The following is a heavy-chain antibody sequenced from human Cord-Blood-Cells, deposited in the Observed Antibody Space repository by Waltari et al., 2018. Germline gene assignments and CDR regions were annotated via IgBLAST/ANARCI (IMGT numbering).Heavy chain of an antibody. CDR2: IYYSGST. V-gene: IGHV4-31*03. Sequence: QVQLQESGPGLVKPSQTLSLTCTVSGGSISRGGYYWSWIRQHPGKGLEWIGYIYYSGSTYYNPSLKSRVTISVDTSKNQFSLKLSSVTAADTAVYYCASGLGKGWFRELYAFDIWGQGTMVTVSS. CDR3: ASGLGKGWFRELYAFDI. CDR1: GGSISRGGYY. J-gene: IGHJ3*02. D-gene: IGHD3-10*01.